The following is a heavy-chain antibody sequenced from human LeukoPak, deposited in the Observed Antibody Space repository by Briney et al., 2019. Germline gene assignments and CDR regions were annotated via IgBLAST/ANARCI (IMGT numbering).Heavy chain of an antibody. J-gene: IGHJ5*02. Sequence: GSLRLSCAASGFTFTTYALSWVRQAPGKGLEWVSAISGSGATSYYADSVKGRFTISRDNSNDTLYLQMNSLRAEDTAVYYCAKDFITMIAAAGTSWFDPWGQGTLVTVSS. V-gene: IGHV3-23*01. D-gene: IGHD6-13*01. CDR3: AKDFITMIAAAGTSWFDP. CDR1: GFTFTTYA. CDR2: ISGSGATS.